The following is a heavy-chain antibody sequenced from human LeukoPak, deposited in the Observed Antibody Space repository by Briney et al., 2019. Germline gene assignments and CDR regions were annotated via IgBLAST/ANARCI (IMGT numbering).Heavy chain of an antibody. CDR3: ARGRRIVVVPAATTTKFDS. Sequence: AASVKVSCKASGYTFTGYYMHWVRQAPGQGLEWMGWINPNSGGTNYAQKFQGRVTMTRDTSISTAYMELSRLRSDDTAVYYCARGRRIVVVPAATTTKFDSWGQGTLVTVSS. V-gene: IGHV1-2*02. CDR2: INPNSGGT. J-gene: IGHJ4*02. D-gene: IGHD2-2*01. CDR1: GYTFTGYY.